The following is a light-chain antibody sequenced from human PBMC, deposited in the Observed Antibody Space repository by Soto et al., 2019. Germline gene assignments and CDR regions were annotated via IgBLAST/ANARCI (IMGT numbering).Light chain of an antibody. Sequence: IQMTQSPSTLSASVGDRVTITCRASQSIGSSLAWYQQKPGKAPKLLIFDASSLERGVPSRFSGSGSGTEFTLTISGLQPDDFATHYCQQYNSYSTFGGGTKVDIK. J-gene: IGKJ4*01. V-gene: IGKV1-5*01. CDR2: DAS. CDR3: QQYNSYST. CDR1: QSIGSS.